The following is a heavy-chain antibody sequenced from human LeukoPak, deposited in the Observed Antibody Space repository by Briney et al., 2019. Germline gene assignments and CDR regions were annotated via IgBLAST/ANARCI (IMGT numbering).Heavy chain of an antibody. CDR3: ARGPYYYGSGTYYHFDY. D-gene: IGHD3-10*01. V-gene: IGHV3-30*03. J-gene: IGHJ4*02. Sequence: GALRLSCAASKFTFSSYGMHWVRQAPGKGLEWGEVISYDGSNKYYADSVRGRFTISRDNSKNTLYLHMNSLRPEDTAVYYCARGPYYYGSGTYYHFDYWGQGTLVTVSS. CDR1: KFTFSSYG. CDR2: ISYDGSNK.